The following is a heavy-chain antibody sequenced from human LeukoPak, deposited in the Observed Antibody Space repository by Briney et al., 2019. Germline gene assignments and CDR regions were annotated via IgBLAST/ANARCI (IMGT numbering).Heavy chain of an antibody. J-gene: IGHJ4*02. Sequence: GGSLRLSCAASGFTFSNYWMHWVRQGPGKGLVWVSRINSDGSSTYYADSVKGRFTISRDDSKNTLYLQMNSLRAEDTAVYYCAKDLGRYRNNYFDYWGQGTLVTVSS. CDR2: INSDGSST. CDR3: AKDLGRYRNNYFDY. D-gene: IGHD1-26*01. CDR1: GFTFSNYW. V-gene: IGHV3-74*01.